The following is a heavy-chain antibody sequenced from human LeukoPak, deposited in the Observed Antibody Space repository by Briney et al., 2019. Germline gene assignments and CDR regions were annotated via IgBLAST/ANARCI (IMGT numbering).Heavy chain of an antibody. CDR3: ARQAYYYDSSGYYPPTNNAFDI. J-gene: IGHJ3*02. V-gene: IGHV5-51*01. CDR2: IYPGESET. Sequence: GESLQISCKCSGYSFTSYWIGWGRPLPGKGVEGRGIIYPGESETRYSQSLQGQVTISADKSISTAYLQWTSLKASDPAIYYCARQAYYYDSSGYYPPTNNAFDIWGQGTMVTVSS. CDR1: GYSFTSYW. D-gene: IGHD3-22*01.